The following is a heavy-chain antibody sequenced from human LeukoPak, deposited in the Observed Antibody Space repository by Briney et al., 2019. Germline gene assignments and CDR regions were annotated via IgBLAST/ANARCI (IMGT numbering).Heavy chain of an antibody. Sequence: GGSLRLSCAASGFTFSSYAMSWVRQAPGKGLEWVSPISGSGGSTYYADSVKGRFTISRDNSKNTLYLQMNSLRAEDTAVYYCANNGGVAVAGSFDYWGQGTLVTVSS. D-gene: IGHD6-19*01. J-gene: IGHJ4*02. CDR1: GFTFSSYA. V-gene: IGHV3-23*01. CDR3: ANNGGVAVAGSFDY. CDR2: ISGSGGST.